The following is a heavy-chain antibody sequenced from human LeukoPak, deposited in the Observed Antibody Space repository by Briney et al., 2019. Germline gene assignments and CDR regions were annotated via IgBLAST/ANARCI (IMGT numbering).Heavy chain of an antibody. D-gene: IGHD6-19*01. J-gene: IGHJ4*02. V-gene: IGHV1-18*04. Sequence: ASVKVSCKASGYTFTGYYMHWVRQAPGQGLEWMGWISAYNGNTNYAQKLQGRVTMTTDTSTSTAYMELRSLRSDDTAVYYCARVKTGYSSGWYFDYWGQGTLVTVSS. CDR1: GYTFTGYY. CDR3: ARVKTGYSSGWYFDY. CDR2: ISAYNGNT.